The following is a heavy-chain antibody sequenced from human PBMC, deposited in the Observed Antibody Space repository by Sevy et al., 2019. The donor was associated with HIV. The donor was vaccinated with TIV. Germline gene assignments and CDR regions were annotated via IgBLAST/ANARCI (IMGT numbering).Heavy chain of an antibody. CDR1: GFNFSPHS. V-gene: IGHV3-48*04. Sequence: GGSLRLSCVASGFNFSPHSMNWVRQAPGKGLEWIAYISSSTTTILYADSVKGRFAISRDNAKNSLFLQMNSLRVEDTAVYYCARDMFGYHFRGGLDYWGQGTLVTVSS. CDR3: ARDMFGYHFRGGLDY. CDR2: ISSSTTTI. J-gene: IGHJ4*02. D-gene: IGHD5-18*01.